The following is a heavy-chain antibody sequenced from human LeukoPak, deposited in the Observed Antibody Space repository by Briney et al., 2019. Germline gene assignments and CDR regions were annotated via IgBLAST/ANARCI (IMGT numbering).Heavy chain of an antibody. CDR1: GFTFDDYA. D-gene: IGHD6-19*01. V-gene: IGHV3-9*03. J-gene: IGHJ3*02. CDR3: AKTMGSGWSDAFDI. Sequence: GRSLRLSCAASGFTFDDYAMHWVRQAPGKGLEWVSGIRWDSGSIGYADSVKGRFTISRDNAKNSLYLQMNSLRAEDMALYYCAKTMGSGWSDAFDIWGQGTMVTVSS. CDR2: IRWDSGSI.